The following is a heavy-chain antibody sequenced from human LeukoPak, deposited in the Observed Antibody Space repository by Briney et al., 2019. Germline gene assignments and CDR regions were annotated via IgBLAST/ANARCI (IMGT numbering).Heavy chain of an antibody. Sequence: SETLSLTCTVSGGSISSYYWSWIRQPPGKGLEWIGYIYYSGSTNYNPSLKSRVTISVDTSKNQFSLKLSSVTAADTAVYYCARVGIAVAGYDYWGQGTLVTVSP. J-gene: IGHJ4*02. D-gene: IGHD6-19*01. CDR2: IYYSGST. V-gene: IGHV4-59*01. CDR1: GGSISSYY. CDR3: ARVGIAVAGYDY.